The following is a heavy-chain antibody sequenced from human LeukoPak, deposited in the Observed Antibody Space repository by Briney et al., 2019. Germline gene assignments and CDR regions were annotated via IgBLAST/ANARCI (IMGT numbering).Heavy chain of an antibody. Sequence: SETLSLTCTVSGGSISSYYWSWIRQPPGRGLEWIGYIYYSESTNYNPSLKSRVTISVDTSKNQFSLKLSSVTAADTAVYYCARGGYYDSSGYYYRPVPLYYYYGMDVWGQGTTVTVSS. CDR2: IYYSEST. CDR3: ARGGYYDSSGYYYRPVPLYYYYGMDV. V-gene: IGHV4-59*12. CDR1: GGSISSYY. J-gene: IGHJ6*02. D-gene: IGHD3-22*01.